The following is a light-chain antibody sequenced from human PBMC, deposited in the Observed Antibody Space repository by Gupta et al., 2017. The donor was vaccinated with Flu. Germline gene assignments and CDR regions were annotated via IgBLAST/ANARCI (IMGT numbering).Light chain of an antibody. CDR3: HHKHNTPGT. V-gene: IGKV1-39*01. CDR1: QSISSY. CDR2: AAS. Sequence: DIQLTQSPSSLSASVGDRVTITCRASQSISSYVNWYQQKPGKAPNLLVYAASKVQSGVPSRFSGSGSGTDFTLTISGRQPEDSANYYCHHKHNTPGTFGQGTKVEI. J-gene: IGKJ1*01.